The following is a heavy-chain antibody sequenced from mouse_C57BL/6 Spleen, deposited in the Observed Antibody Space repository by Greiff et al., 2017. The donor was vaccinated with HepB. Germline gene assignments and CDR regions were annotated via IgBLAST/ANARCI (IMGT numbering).Heavy chain of an antibody. CDR2: IDPSDSDT. D-gene: IGHD3-3*01. CDR1: GYTFPSYW. Sequence: QVQLQQPGAELVRPGSSVKLSCKASGYTFPSYWMHWVKPRPIQGLEWIGNIDPSDSDTHYNQKFKDKATLTVDKSSSTAYMQLSSLTSEDSAVYYCARGTGFAYWGQGTLVTVSA. J-gene: IGHJ3*01. V-gene: IGHV1-52*01. CDR3: ARGTGFAY.